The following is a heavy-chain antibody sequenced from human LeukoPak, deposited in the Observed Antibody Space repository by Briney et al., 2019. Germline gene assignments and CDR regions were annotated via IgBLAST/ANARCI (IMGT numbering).Heavy chain of an antibody. D-gene: IGHD3-9*01. CDR2: INLSGGST. CDR1: GYTFTSYY. Sequence: GASVKVSCTASGYTFTSYYLHWVRQAPGQGLEWMGIINLSGGSTSYAQKFQGRVTMTSDMSTSTVYMELNSLRSEDTAVYYCARRSYPNYDFLTGYYKSWFDPWGQGTLVTVSS. V-gene: IGHV1-46*01. J-gene: IGHJ5*02. CDR3: ARRSYPNYDFLTGYYKSWFDP.